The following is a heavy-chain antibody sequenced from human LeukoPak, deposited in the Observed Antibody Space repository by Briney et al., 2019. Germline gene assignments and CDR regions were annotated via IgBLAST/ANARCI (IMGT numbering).Heavy chain of an antibody. V-gene: IGHV4-39*01. J-gene: IGHJ6*02. CDR1: GGSISSSSYY. CDR2: IYYSGST. CDR3: ASPSGGWLVDRFVDLGYYGMDV. Sequence: SETLSLTCTVSGGSISSSSYYWGWIRQPPGKGLEWIGSIYYSGSTYYNPSLKSRVTISVDTSKNQFSLKLSSVTAADTAVYYCASPSGGWLVDRFVDLGYYGMDVWGQGTTVTVSS. D-gene: IGHD6-19*01.